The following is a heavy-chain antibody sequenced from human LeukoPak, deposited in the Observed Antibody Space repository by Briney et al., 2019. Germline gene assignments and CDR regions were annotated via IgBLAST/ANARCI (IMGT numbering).Heavy chain of an antibody. CDR1: GFTFGDYV. CDR3: ATFGVVR. D-gene: IGHD3-3*01. J-gene: IGHJ4*02. Sequence: GSLRLSCTASGFTFGDYVMSWFRQAPGKGLEWIGEINHSGSTNYNPSLKSRVTISVDTSKNQFSLKLSSVTAADTAVYYCATFGVVRWGQGTLVTVSS. CDR2: INHSGST. V-gene: IGHV4-34*08.